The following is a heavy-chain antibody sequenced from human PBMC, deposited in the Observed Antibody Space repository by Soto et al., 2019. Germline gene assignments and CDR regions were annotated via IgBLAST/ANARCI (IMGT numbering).Heavy chain of an antibody. CDR3: ARDSSYYYGMDV. CDR2: ISSSGSTI. J-gene: IGHJ6*02. CDR1: GFTFRSYW. Sequence: VQLVESGGGLVQPGGSLRLSCTASGFTFRSYWMSWIRQAPGKGLEWVSYISSSGSTIYYADSVKGRFTISRDNAKNSLYLQMNSLRAEDTAVYYCARDSSYYYGMDVWGQGTTVTVSS. V-gene: IGHV3-11*01.